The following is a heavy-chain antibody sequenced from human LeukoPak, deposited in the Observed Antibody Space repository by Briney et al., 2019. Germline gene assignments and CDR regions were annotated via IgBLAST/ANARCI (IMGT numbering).Heavy chain of an antibody. D-gene: IGHD6-19*01. Sequence: SETLSLTCTVSGASISSYYWSWIRQPAGRGLEWIGRIYVSGITNYNPSLKSRVTMSVDTSKNQFFLKLSSATAADTAVYYCARTGIEVAGTVYFDYWGQGTLVIVSS. CDR2: IYVSGIT. J-gene: IGHJ4*02. CDR1: GASISSYY. V-gene: IGHV4-4*07. CDR3: ARTGIEVAGTVYFDY.